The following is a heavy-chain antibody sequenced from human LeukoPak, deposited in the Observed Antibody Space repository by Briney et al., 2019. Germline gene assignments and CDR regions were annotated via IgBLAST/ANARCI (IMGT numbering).Heavy chain of an antibody. J-gene: IGHJ6*04. CDR2: IHPSGIT. CDR3: VRDEYRDV. CDR1: GGSISSGSYC. Sequence: SQTLSLTCTVSGGSISSGSYCWSWIRQPAGKGLEWIGRIHPSGITHQNPSLRGRVTMSIDASKNQFSLNLSSVTAADTAVYYCVRDEYRDVWGKGTTVTVSS. V-gene: IGHV4-61*02. D-gene: IGHD2/OR15-2a*01.